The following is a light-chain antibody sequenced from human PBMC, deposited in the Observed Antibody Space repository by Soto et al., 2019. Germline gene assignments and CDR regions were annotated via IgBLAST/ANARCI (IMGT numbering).Light chain of an antibody. Sequence: DIQMTQSPSTLSASVGDRVTITCRASQSISSWLAWYQQKPGKAPKLLIYKASTLESGVPSNFSGSGSGTEFSLTISSLQPEDFATYYCQQSYSTPITFGQGTRLEIK. CDR1: QSISSW. V-gene: IGKV1-5*03. CDR3: QQSYSTPIT. J-gene: IGKJ5*01. CDR2: KAS.